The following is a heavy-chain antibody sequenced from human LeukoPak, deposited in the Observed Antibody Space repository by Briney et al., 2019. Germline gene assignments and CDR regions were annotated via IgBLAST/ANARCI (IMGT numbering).Heavy chain of an antibody. J-gene: IGHJ4*02. Sequence: ASVKVSCKASGYTFTSYYMHWVRQAPGQGLEWMGIINPSGGSTSYAQKFQGRVTMTRDTSTSTVYMELSSLRSEDTAVYYCATAGRRLFGVLIPLSFDYWGQGTLVTVSS. V-gene: IGHV1-46*01. D-gene: IGHD3-3*01. CDR3: ATAGRRLFGVLIPLSFDY. CDR1: GYTFTSYY. CDR2: INPSGGST.